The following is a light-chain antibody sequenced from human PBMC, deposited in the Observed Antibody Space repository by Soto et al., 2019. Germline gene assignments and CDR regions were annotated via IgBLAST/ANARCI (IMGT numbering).Light chain of an antibody. V-gene: IGKV1-39*01. Sequence: IQLTQSPSSLSASVGDRVTVTCRASQSINIYLNWYQQKPGKAPTLLSYAASSLQSGVPSRFSGGGSRTDFTLTSTSLQAEDFATYYCQQSYRSPYTFGQGTKLEI. CDR1: QSINIY. CDR3: QQSYRSPYT. CDR2: AAS. J-gene: IGKJ2*01.